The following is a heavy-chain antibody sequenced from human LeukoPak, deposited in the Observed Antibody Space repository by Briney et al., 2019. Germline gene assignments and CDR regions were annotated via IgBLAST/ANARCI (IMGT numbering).Heavy chain of an antibody. CDR3: ARAESSIVLMVYAIHYMDV. J-gene: IGHJ6*03. CDR2: ISSSSSYI. D-gene: IGHD2-8*01. CDR1: GFTFSSYS. Sequence: GGSLRLSCAASGFTFSSYSMNWVRQAPGKGLEWVSSISSSSSYIYYADSVKGRFTISRDNAKNSLYLQMNSLRAEDTAVYYCARAESSIVLMVYAIHYMDVWGKGTTVTVSS. V-gene: IGHV3-21*01.